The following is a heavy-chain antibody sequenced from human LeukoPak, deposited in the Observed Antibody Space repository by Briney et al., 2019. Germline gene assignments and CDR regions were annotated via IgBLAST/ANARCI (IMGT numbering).Heavy chain of an antibody. D-gene: IGHD4-17*01. J-gene: IGHJ4*02. V-gene: IGHV4-59*08. CDR2: IYYGGST. Sequence: SETLSLTCTVSGGSISSYYWSWIRQPPGKGLEWIGYIYYGGSTNYNPSLKSRVTASVDTSKNQFSLRLSSVTAADTAVYYCARHADYGAYLDYWGQGTLVTVSS. CDR1: GGSISSYY. CDR3: ARHADYGAYLDY.